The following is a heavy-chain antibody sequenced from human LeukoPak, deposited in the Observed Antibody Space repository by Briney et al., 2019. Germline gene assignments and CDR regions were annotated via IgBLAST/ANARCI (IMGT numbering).Heavy chain of an antibody. CDR2: ISSSGSTI. Sequence: PGGSLRLSCAASGFTFSDYYMSWIRQAPGKGLEWVSNISSSGSTIYYADSVKGRFTISRDNAKNSLYLQMNSLRAEDTAVYYCASVCSGGSCSLDWGQGTLVTVSS. J-gene: IGHJ4*02. CDR3: ASVCSGGSCSLD. CDR1: GFTFSDYY. D-gene: IGHD2-15*01. V-gene: IGHV3-11*01.